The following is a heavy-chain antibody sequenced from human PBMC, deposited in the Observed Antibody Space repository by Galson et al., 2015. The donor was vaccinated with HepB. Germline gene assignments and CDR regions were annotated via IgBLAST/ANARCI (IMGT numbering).Heavy chain of an antibody. Sequence: SVKVSCKASGGTFSSYAISWVRQAPGQGLEWMGGIIPIFGTANYAQKFQGRVTITADESTSTAYMELSSLRSEDTAVYYCARDVGDTPSYSSGWYGFDYWGQGTLVTVSS. D-gene: IGHD6-19*01. V-gene: IGHV1-69*13. CDR3: ARDVGDTPSYSSGWYGFDY. CDR1: GGTFSSYA. J-gene: IGHJ4*02. CDR2: IIPIFGTA.